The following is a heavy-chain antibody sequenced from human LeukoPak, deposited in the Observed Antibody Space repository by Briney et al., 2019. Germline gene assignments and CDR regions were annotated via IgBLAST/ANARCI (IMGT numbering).Heavy chain of an antibody. CDR1: GGTFSSYA. V-gene: IGHV1-69*13. J-gene: IGHJ6*02. CDR2: IIPIFGTA. Sequence: SVKVSCEASGGTFSSYAISWVRQAPGQGLEWMGGIIPIFGTANYAQKFQGRVTITADESTSTAYMELSSLRSEDTAVYYCARALNYYYGMDVWGQGTTVTVSS. CDR3: ARALNYYYGMDV.